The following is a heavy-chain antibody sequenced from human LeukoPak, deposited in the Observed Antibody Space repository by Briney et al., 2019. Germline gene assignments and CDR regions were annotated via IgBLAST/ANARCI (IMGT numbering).Heavy chain of an antibody. CDR3: ARDRYSSSWELFDY. D-gene: IGHD6-13*01. CDR2: ISYDGSNK. CDR1: GFTFSSYA. J-gene: IGHJ4*02. Sequence: PGRSLRLSCAASGFTFSSYAMHWVRQAPGKGLEWVAVISYDGSNKYYADSVKGRFTISRDNSKNTLYLQMNSLRAVDTAVYYCARDRYSSSWELFDYWGQGTLVTVSS. V-gene: IGHV3-30-3*01.